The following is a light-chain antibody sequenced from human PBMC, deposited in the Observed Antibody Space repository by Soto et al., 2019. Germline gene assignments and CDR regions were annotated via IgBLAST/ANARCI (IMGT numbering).Light chain of an antibody. Sequence: IVLTQSPGTLSLSPGERATLSCRAIQSVSSSYLAWYQQKPGQAPRLLIYGASSRATGIPDRFSGSGSGTDFTLPISRLEPEDFAVYYCQQYGSSLGTFGQGTKLEIK. J-gene: IGKJ2*02. CDR1: QSVSSSY. CDR3: QQYGSSLGT. CDR2: GAS. V-gene: IGKV3-20*01.